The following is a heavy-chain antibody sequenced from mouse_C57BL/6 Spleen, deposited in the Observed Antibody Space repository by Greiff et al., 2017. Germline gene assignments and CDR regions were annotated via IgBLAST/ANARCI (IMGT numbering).Heavy chain of an antibody. CDR1: GYTFTSYW. CDR2: IDPSDSYT. V-gene: IGHV1-50*01. CDR3: ARSYYSNSHFDY. Sequence: VQLQQPGAELVKPGASVKLSCKASGYTFTSYWMQWVKQRPGQGLEWIGEIDPSDSYTNYNQKFKGKATLTVDTSSSTAYMQLSSLTSEDSAVYYCARSYYSNSHFDYWGQGTTLTVSS. J-gene: IGHJ2*01. D-gene: IGHD2-5*01.